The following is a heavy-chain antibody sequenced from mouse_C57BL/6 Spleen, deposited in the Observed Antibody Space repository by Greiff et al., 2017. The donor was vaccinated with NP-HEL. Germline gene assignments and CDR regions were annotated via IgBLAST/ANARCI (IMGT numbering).Heavy chain of an antibody. CDR1: GFTFSSYA. CDR3: TRDQAVDHLDY. Sequence: EVKLVESGAGLVQPGGSLKLSCAASGFTFSSYALSLVRPTPEKLLALVAYISRGGDYIYYADTVKGRFTISRDNARNTLYLQMSSLKSEDTAMYYCTRDQAVDHLDYWGKGTTRTVSS. J-gene: IGHJ2*01. V-gene: IGHV5-9-1*02. CDR2: ISRGGDYI. D-gene: IGHD1-1*01.